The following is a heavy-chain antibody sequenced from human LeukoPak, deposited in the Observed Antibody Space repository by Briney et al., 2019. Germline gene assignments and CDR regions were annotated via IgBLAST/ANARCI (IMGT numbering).Heavy chain of an antibody. D-gene: IGHD5-18*01. CDR3: ASVSRGYSYDNYFDY. V-gene: IGHV1-69*06. J-gene: IGHJ4*02. CDR2: IIPIFGTA. Sequence: ASVKVSCKASGYTFTSYGISWVRQAPGQGLEWMGGIIPIFGTANYAQKFQGRVTITADKSTSTAYMELSSLRSEDMAVYYCASVSRGYSYDNYFDYWGQGTLVTVSS. CDR1: GYTFTSYG.